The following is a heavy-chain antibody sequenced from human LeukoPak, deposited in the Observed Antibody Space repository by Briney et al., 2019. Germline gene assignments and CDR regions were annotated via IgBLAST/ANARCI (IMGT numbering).Heavy chain of an antibody. J-gene: IGHJ6*03. V-gene: IGHV3-21*01. CDR2: ISSSSIYI. D-gene: IGHD1-14*01. CDR1: GFTISSYS. CDR3: ARSPAGANYYLDV. Sequence: GGSLRLSCAASGFTISSYSMNWVRQAPGKGLEWVASISSSSIYIYYADSVEGRFTISRDNAKNSLSLQMNSLRAEDTAVYYCARSPAGANYYLDVWGKGTTVTISS.